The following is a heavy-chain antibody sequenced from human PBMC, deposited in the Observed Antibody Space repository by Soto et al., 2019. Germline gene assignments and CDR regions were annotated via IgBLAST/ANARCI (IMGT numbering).Heavy chain of an antibody. Sequence: SETLSLTCTVSGGSISSGGYYWSWIRQHPGKGLEWIGYIYYSGSTNYNPSLKSRVTISVDTSKNQFSLKLSSVTAADTAVYYCARVSYYAPYYFDYWGQGTLVTVS. D-gene: IGHD2-2*01. V-gene: IGHV4-61*08. CDR1: GGSISSGGYY. J-gene: IGHJ4*02. CDR3: ARVSYYAPYYFDY. CDR2: IYYSGST.